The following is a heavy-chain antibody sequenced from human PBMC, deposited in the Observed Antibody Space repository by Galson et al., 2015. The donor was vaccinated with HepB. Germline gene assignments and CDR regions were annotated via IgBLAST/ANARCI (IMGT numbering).Heavy chain of an antibody. CDR3: ASGDSYHAFDI. D-gene: IGHD7-27*01. CDR1: GYTFTSSG. CDR2: ISAYNGNT. J-gene: IGHJ3*02. V-gene: IGHV1-18*04. Sequence: SVKVSCKASGYTFTSSGISWVRQAPGQGLEWMGWISAYNGNTNYAQTLQGRVTMTTDTCTSTTYMELRRLRSDYTAVYYCASGDSYHAFDIWGQGTLCTVSS.